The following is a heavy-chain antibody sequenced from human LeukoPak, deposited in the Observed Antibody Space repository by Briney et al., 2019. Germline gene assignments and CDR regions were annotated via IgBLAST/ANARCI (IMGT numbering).Heavy chain of an antibody. CDR2: IIPIFGTA. V-gene: IGHV1-69*13. Sequence: VASVTVSFMASGGTFSSYAISWVRQAPGQGLEWMGGIIPIFGTANYAQKFQGRVTITADESTSTAYMELSSLRSEDTAVYYCARGGGYYYESSTPFDYWGQGTLVTVSS. CDR1: GGTFSSYA. J-gene: IGHJ4*02. D-gene: IGHD3-22*01. CDR3: ARGGGYYYESSTPFDY.